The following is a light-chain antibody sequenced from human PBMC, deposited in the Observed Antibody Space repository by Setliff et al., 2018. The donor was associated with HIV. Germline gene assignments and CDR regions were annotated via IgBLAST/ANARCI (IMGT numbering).Light chain of an antibody. J-gene: IGLJ1*01. CDR2: NTH. CDR1: SGSVSTTYY. Sequence: QTVVTQEASFSVSPGGTVTLTCGLNSGSVSTTYYPSWYQRTPGQAPRTLFYNTHIRSSGVPDRFSGSIVGNKAALTITGAQADDESDYYCVLYMCSGNYVFGTGTKVTVL. V-gene: IGLV8-61*01. CDR3: VLYMCSGNYV.